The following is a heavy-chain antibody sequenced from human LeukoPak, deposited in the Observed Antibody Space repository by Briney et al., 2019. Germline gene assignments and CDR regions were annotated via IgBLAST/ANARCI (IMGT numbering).Heavy chain of an antibody. V-gene: IGHV3-66*01. CDR1: GFTVSSIY. CDR3: ATQSSWPYYYYGMDV. D-gene: IGHD6-13*01. CDR2: IYSGGST. Sequence: GGSLRLSCAASGFTVSSIYMSWVRQAPGKGLEWVSVIYSGGSTYYADSVKGRFTISRDNSKNTLYLQMNSLRAEDTAVYYCATQSSWPYYYYGMDVWGQGTTVTVSS. J-gene: IGHJ6*02.